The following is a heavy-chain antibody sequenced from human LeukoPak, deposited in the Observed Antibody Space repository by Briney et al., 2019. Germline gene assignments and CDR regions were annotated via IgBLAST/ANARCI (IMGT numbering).Heavy chain of an antibody. J-gene: IGHJ4*02. Sequence: SVKVSCKASGGTFSSYAISWVRQAPGQGLEWMGRIIPILGIANYAQKFQGRVTITADKSTSTAYMELSSLRSEDTAVYYCARDGHYDFWSGYYRGFDYWGLGTLVTVSS. D-gene: IGHD3-3*01. V-gene: IGHV1-69*04. CDR3: ARDGHYDFWSGYYRGFDY. CDR2: IIPILGIA. CDR1: GGTFSSYA.